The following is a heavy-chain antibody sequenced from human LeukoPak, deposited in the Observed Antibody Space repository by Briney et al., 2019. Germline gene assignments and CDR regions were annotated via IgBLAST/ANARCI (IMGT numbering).Heavy chain of an antibody. CDR1: GFTFGSYQ. V-gene: IGHV3-48*03. CDR2: ISSSGHIT. J-gene: IGHJ4*02. CDR3: ARDPDPPGNLDY. D-gene: IGHD1-14*01. Sequence: PGGSLRLSCTASGFTFGSYQMNWVRQAPGTGLEWLAYISSSGHITYYADSVKGRFAVSRDNAKNSLYLQMDSLRAEDTGIYYCARDPDPPGNLDYWGQGTQVLVSS.